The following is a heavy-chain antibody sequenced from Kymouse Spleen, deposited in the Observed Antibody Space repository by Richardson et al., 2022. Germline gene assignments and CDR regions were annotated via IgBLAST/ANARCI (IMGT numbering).Heavy chain of an antibody. CDR3: ARDPITGTTRGWFGELFDY. CDR2: IWYDGSNK. Sequence: QVQLVESGGGVVQPGRSLRLSCAASGFTFSSYGMHWVRQAPGKGLEWVAVIWYDGSNKYYADSVKGRFTISRDNSKNTLYLQMNSLRAEDTAVYYCARDPITGTTRGWFGELFDYWGQGTLVTVSS. V-gene: IGHV3-33*01. J-gene: IGHJ4*02. D-gene: IGHD3-10*01. CDR1: GFTFSSYG.